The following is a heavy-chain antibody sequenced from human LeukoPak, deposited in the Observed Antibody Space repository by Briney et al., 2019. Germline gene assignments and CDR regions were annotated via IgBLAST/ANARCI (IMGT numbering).Heavy chain of an antibody. Sequence: GSSVKVSCKASGGTFSSYAISWVRQAPGQGLEWMGGIIPIFGTANYAQKFQGRVTITADESTSTAYMELSSLRSEDTAVYYCARDLYSSSWYGSYYYYMDIWGKGTTVTVSS. CDR3: ARDLYSSSWYGSYYYYMDI. CDR2: IIPIFGTA. D-gene: IGHD6-13*01. CDR1: GGTFSSYA. V-gene: IGHV1-69*01. J-gene: IGHJ6*03.